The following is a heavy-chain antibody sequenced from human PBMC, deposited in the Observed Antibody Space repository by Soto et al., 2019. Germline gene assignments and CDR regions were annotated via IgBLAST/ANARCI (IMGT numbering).Heavy chain of an antibody. V-gene: IGHV1-46*01. Sequence: QVQLVQSGAEVKKPGASVKVSCKASGYTFIHYYIHWVRQAPGQGLEWMAIINPNGGSTNYAQKFQGRVTVTSDTSTSTVSMELNSLGSDDTAVYFCARSLLKGDFWGQGTLVTVSS. CDR1: GYTFIHYY. CDR2: INPNGGST. CDR3: ARSLLKGDF. J-gene: IGHJ4*02. D-gene: IGHD2-21*01.